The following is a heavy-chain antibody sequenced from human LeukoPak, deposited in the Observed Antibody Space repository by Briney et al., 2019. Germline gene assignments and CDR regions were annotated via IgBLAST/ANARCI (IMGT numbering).Heavy chain of an antibody. CDR2: MYISGNT. V-gene: IGHV4-4*07. D-gene: IGHD3-22*01. CDR1: GGSISNYY. J-gene: IGHJ4*02. CDR3: ARGSSGYYYG. Sequence: PSETLSLTCNVSGGSISNYYWSWIRQPAGKGLEWIGRMYISGNTNYNPSLKSRVTMSLDTSKNQFPLNLSSVTAADTAVYYCARGSSGYYYGWGQGTLVTVSS.